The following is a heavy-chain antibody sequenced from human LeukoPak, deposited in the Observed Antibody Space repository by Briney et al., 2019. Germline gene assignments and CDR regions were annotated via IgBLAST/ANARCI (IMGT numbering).Heavy chain of an antibody. CDR2: IYSSGIT. CDR3: AGGAYGSGRYAKWFDP. CDR1: GGSISSDLYY. D-gene: IGHD3-10*01. J-gene: IGHJ5*02. Sequence: SETLSLTCTVSGGSISSDLYYWSWIRQPAGKRLEWIGSIYSSGITNYNPSLKSRVTISVERSKNQVSLSLNSVTAADTAVYYCAGGAYGSGRYAKWFDPWGQGTPVIVSS. V-gene: IGHV4-61*02.